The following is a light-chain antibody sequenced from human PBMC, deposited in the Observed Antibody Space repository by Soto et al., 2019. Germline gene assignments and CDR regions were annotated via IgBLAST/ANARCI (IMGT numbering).Light chain of an antibody. CDR3: QSYDSSLSGWV. CDR2: GNN. V-gene: IGLV1-40*01. CDR1: SSNIGAAYD. Sequence: QSVLTQPPSVSGAPGQKVTISCTRSSSNIGAAYDVHWYQHLPGTAPKLVIYGNNNRPSGVPDRFSGSKSGTSASLAITGLQAEDEADYYCQSYDSSLSGWVFGGGTKVTVL. J-gene: IGLJ3*02.